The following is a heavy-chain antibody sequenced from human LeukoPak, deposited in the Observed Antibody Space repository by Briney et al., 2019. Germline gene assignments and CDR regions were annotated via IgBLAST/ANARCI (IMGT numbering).Heavy chain of an antibody. V-gene: IGHV3-53*01. J-gene: IGHJ4*02. Sequence: GGSLRLSCAASGFTVTGNYMSWVRQAPGKGLEWVSVIYSGGSTFYADSVKGRFTIPRDNSKNTLFLQMHSLRAEDTAVYYCARGAIFVGGVGAQDYWGQGTLVTVSS. CDR1: GFTVTGNY. CDR2: IYSGGST. CDR3: ARGAIFVGGVGAQDY. D-gene: IGHD1-26*01.